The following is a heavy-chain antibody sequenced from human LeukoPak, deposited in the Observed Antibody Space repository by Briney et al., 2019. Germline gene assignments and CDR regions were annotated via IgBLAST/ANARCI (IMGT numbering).Heavy chain of an antibody. D-gene: IGHD6-13*01. CDR2: INPNSGGT. CDR1: GYTFTGYY. V-gene: IGHV1-2*02. Sequence: ASVKVSCKASGYTFTGYYMHWVRQAPGQGLEWMGWINPNSGGTNYAQKFQGRVTMTRDTSISTAYMELSRLRSDDTAVYYCARSPRDSSSWYWFDPWGQGTLVTVPS. CDR3: ARSPRDSSSWYWFDP. J-gene: IGHJ5*02.